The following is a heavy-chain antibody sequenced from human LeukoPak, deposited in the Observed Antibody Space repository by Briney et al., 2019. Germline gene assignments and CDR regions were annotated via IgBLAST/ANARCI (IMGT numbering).Heavy chain of an antibody. D-gene: IGHD6-13*01. J-gene: IGHJ4*02. V-gene: IGHV4-38-2*02. CDR1: GCSISSGHY. Sequence: SETLSVTCTVSGCSISSGHYWGWIRQPPGKGLEWIGTIYHGGNTYYNPSLKSRVTISVDTSKNQFSLRLSSVTAADTAVYYCARDLVFSAAHFDYWGQGTLVTVSS. CDR2: IYHGGNT. CDR3: ARDLVFSAAHFDY.